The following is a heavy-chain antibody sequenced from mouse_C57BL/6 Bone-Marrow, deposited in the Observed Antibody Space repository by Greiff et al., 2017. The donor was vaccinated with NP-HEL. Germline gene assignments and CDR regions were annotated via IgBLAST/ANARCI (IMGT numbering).Heavy chain of an antibody. J-gene: IGHJ3*01. V-gene: IGHV2-6*01. CDR1: GFSLTSYG. CDR3: ASGSYDGYSFAY. D-gene: IGHD2-3*01. CDR2: IWGVGST. Sequence: VQLVESGPGLVAPSQSLSITCTVSGFSLTSYGVDWVRQSPGKGLEWLGVIWGVGSTNYNSALKSRLSISKDNSKSQVFLKMNSLQTDDTAMYYCASGSYDGYSFAYWGQGTLVTVSA.